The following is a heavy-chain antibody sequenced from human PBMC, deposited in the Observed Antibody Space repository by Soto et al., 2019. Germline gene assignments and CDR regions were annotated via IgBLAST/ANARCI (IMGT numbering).Heavy chain of an antibody. V-gene: IGHV4-59*08. CDR3: ARRSGSCFDY. CDR2: IYYGGST. J-gene: IGHJ4*02. Sequence: SETLSLTCTVSGDSISTDYWSWIRQSPGKGLEWIGFIYYGGSTNYNPSLKSRVTISVDTSNNQFSLKLSSVTAADTAVYYCARRSGSCFDYWGQGTLVTVSS. D-gene: IGHD7-27*01. CDR1: GDSISTDY.